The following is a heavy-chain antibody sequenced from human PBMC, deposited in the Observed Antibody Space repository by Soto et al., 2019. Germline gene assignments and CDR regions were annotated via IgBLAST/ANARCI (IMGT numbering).Heavy chain of an antibody. J-gene: IGHJ4*02. CDR1: GGSISSRGYY. CDR3: ASLAAAGRGFYFDY. D-gene: IGHD6-13*01. CDR2: IYYSGST. V-gene: IGHV4-39*07. Sequence: SETLSLTCTVSGGSISSRGYYWGWIRQPPGKGLEWIGTIYYSGSTNYNPSLKSRVTISVDKSKNQFSLKLSSVTAADTAVYYCASLAAAGRGFYFDYWGQGTLVTVSS.